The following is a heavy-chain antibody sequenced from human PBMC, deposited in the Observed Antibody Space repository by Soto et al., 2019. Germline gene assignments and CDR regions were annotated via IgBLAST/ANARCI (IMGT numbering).Heavy chain of an antibody. V-gene: IGHV1-3*01. Sequence: ASVKVSCKASGYSFSTFAIHWVRQAPGQRLEWMGWINAGNGDTKYSEKFQGRVTITGRTSASTAYMDLSSLRSEDTAVYYCATQGQTISEFDFWGQGTLVTVS. J-gene: IGHJ4*02. CDR1: GYSFSTFA. D-gene: IGHD3-3*02. CDR3: ATQGQTISEFDF. CDR2: INAGNGDT.